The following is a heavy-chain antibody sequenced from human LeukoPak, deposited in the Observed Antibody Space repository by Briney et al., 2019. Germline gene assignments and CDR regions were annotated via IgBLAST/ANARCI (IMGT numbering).Heavy chain of an antibody. D-gene: IGHD4-23*01. CDR3: ASGGGGPRD. CDR2: ITSDSSYI. J-gene: IGHJ4*02. CDR1: GFTFSSYA. V-gene: IGHV3-21*01. Sequence: GGSLRLSCAASGFTFSSYAMSWVRQAPGKGLEWVSSITSDSSYIYYADSVKGRFTISRDNAKNSLYLQMNSLRAEDTAVYYCASGGGGPRDWGQGTLVTVSS.